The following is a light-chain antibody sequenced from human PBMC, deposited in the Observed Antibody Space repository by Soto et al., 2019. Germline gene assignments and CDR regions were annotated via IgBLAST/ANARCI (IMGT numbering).Light chain of an antibody. CDR2: DAS. V-gene: IGKV3-11*01. CDR3: QQYNDWPPWT. J-gene: IGKJ1*01. CDR1: RTVFNF. Sequence: EIALTQSPATLSLSPGERATLSCRANRTVFNFLIWYQQKPGQAPRLLIYDASNRATDIPARFSGSGSGTEFSLTISSLQSEDFAIYYCQQYNDWPPWTFGQGTKVEIK.